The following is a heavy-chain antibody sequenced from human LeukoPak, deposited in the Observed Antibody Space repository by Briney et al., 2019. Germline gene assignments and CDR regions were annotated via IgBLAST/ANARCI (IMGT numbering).Heavy chain of an antibody. D-gene: IGHD3-10*02. CDR3: ARATSRVSPMYYFDY. V-gene: IGHV1-18*04. CDR1: GYTLTSYG. CDR2: ISAYNGNT. J-gene: IGHJ4*02. Sequence: ASVKVSCKASGYTLTSYGISWVRQAPGQGLEWMGWISAYNGNTNYAQKLQGRVTMTTDTSTSTAYMELRSLRSDDTAVYYCARATSRVSPMYYFDYWGQGTLVTVSS.